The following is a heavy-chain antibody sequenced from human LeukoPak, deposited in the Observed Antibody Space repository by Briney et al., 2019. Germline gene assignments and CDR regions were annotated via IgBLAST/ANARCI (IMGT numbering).Heavy chain of an antibody. CDR3: ATGTSSSWYQVYDY. Sequence: TGGSLRLSCAASGFTFSSYAMSWVRQAPGKGLVWVSRINGDGSSTSYADSVKGRFTISRDNVKNTLYLQMNSLRAEDTAVYYCATGTSSSWYQVYDYWGQGTLVTVSS. V-gene: IGHV3-74*01. CDR2: INGDGSST. CDR1: GFTFSSYA. J-gene: IGHJ4*02. D-gene: IGHD6-13*01.